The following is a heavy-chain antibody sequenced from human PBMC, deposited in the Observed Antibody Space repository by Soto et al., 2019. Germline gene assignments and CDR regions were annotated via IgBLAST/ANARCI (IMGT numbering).Heavy chain of an antibody. V-gene: IGHV4-61*01. Sequence: PSETLSLTCSVSGGSISSSSYYWCWIRQPPGKGLEWIGYMYYSGSTNYNPSLKSRVTISLDTSKNQFSLKLSSVTAADTAVYFCARTRDFWSGNDAFDIWGQGTMVTVSS. D-gene: IGHD3-3*01. J-gene: IGHJ3*02. CDR1: GGSISSSSYY. CDR3: ARTRDFWSGNDAFDI. CDR2: MYYSGST.